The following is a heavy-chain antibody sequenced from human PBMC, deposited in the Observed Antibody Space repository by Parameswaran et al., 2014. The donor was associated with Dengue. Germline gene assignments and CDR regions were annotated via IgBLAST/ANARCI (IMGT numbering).Heavy chain of an antibody. CDR3: ARLEPDEYYYDSSGYTV. Sequence: VRQMPGKGLEWMGRIDPSDSYTNYSPSFQGHVTISADKSISTAYLQWSSLKASDTAMYYCARLEPDEYYYDSSGYTVWGQGTLVTVSS. V-gene: IGHV5-10-1*01. D-gene: IGHD3-22*01. CDR2: IDPSDSYT. J-gene: IGHJ4*02.